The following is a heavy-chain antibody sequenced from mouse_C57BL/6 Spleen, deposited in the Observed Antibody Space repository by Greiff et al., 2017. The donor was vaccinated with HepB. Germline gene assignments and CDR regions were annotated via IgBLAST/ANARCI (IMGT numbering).Heavy chain of an antibody. CDR2: IYPGDGDT. Sequence: VKLQESGAELVKPGASVKISCKASGYAFSSYWMNWVKQRPGKGLEWIGQIYPGDGDTNYNGKFKGKATLTADKSSSTAYMQLSSLTSEDSAVYFCAGDSSGYFDYWGQGTTLTVSS. CDR1: GYAFSSYW. D-gene: IGHD3-2*02. V-gene: IGHV1-80*01. J-gene: IGHJ2*01. CDR3: AGDSSGYFDY.